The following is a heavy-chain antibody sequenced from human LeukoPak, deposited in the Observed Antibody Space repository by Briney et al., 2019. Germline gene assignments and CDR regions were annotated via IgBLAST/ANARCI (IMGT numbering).Heavy chain of an antibody. CDR1: GYTLTELS. CDR2: FDPEDGET. CDR3: ATTITDILTGYGSYYYYGMDV. V-gene: IGHV1-24*01. D-gene: IGHD3-9*01. J-gene: IGHJ6*04. Sequence: ASVKVSCKVSGYTLTELSMRWVRQAPGKGLEWMGGFDPEDGETIYAQKFQGRVTMTEDTSTDTAYMELSSLRSEDTAVYYCATTITDILTGYGSYYYYGMDVWGKGTTVTVSS.